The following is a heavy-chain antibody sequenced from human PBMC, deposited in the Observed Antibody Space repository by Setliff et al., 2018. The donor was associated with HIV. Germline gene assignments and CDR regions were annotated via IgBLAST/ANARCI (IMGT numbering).Heavy chain of an antibody. Sequence: GGSLRLSCGASGFTFDDYTMHWVRQVPGKGLEWLSLISWDGSSTYYADSVKGRFNILRDDSKKTVDLQMNSLRADDTAVYYCVKDVVKFWSGSGALDFWGPGTLVTVSS. CDR3: VKDVVKFWSGSGALDF. D-gene: IGHD3-3*01. J-gene: IGHJ4*02. V-gene: IGHV3-43*01. CDR2: ISWDGSST. CDR1: GFTFDDYT.